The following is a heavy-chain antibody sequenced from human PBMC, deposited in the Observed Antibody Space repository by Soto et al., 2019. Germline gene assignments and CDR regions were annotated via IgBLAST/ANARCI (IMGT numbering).Heavy chain of an antibody. CDR3: ARGWSSSWFNY. CDR2: INHSGST. Sequence: SETLSLTCAVYGGSFSGYYWSWIRQPPGKGLEWIGEINHSGSTNYNPSLKSRVTISVDTSKNQFSLKLSSVTAADTAVYYCARGWSSSWFNYWGQGTLVTVSS. D-gene: IGHD6-13*01. J-gene: IGHJ4*02. V-gene: IGHV4-34*01. CDR1: GGSFSGYY.